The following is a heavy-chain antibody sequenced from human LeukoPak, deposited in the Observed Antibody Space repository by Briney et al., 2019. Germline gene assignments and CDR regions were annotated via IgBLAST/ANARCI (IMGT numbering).Heavy chain of an antibody. J-gene: IGHJ6*02. CDR1: GFTFSSYE. CDR3: ARDGGYASDGMDV. Sequence: QPGGSLRLSCAASGFTFSSYEMYWVCQAPGKGLEWVSYISSGGSTIYYADSVKGRFTISRDNAKNSLYLQMNSLRAEDTAVDYCARDGGYASDGMDVWGQGTTVTVSS. D-gene: IGHD6-19*01. V-gene: IGHV3-48*03. CDR2: ISSGGSTI.